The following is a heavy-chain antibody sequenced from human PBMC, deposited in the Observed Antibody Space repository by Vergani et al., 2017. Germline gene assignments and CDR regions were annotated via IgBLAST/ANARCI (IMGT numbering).Heavy chain of an antibody. CDR3: ARGRRASGSYSPEYDYYYYGMDV. J-gene: IGHJ6*02. Sequence: QVQLVQSGAEVKKPGSSVKVSCKASGGTFSSSAISWVRQAPGPGLEWMGGIIPIFGTANYAQKFQGRVTITADESTSPAYMELSSLRSEDTAVYYCARGRRASGSYSPEYDYYYYGMDVWGQGTTVTVSS. V-gene: IGHV1-69*12. CDR2: IIPIFGTA. D-gene: IGHD3-10*01. CDR1: GGTFSSSA.